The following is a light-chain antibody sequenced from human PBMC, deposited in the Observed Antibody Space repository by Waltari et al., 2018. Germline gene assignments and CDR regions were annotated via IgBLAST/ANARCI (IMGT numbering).Light chain of an antibody. CDR3: QQYGSSPYT. Sequence: EIVLTQSPGTLSLSPGERATLSCRASQSVSGSSLAWYQQIPGQAPRLLLFGASGRATGIPDRFSGSGSGTDFTLSISRLEPEDFAVYYCQQYGSSPYTFGQGTKLEIK. V-gene: IGKV3-20*01. J-gene: IGKJ2*01. CDR2: GAS. CDR1: QSVSGSS.